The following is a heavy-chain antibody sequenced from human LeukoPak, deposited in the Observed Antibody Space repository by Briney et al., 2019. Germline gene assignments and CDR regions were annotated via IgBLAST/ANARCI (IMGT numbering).Heavy chain of an antibody. J-gene: IGHJ3*02. CDR3: ARAPGHYCSSTSCYERDAFDI. Sequence: GASVKVSCKASGYTFTSYDINWVRQATGQGLEWMGWMNPNSGNTGYAQKFQGRVTITRNTSISTAYMELSSLRSEDTAVYYCARAPGHYCSSTSCYERDAFDIWGQGTMVTVSS. CDR2: MNPNSGNT. D-gene: IGHD2-2*01. V-gene: IGHV1-8*03. CDR1: GYTFTSYD.